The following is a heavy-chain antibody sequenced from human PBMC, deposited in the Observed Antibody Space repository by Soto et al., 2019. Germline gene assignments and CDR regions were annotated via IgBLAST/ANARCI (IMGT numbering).Heavy chain of an antibody. CDR1: GFTFSNAW. J-gene: IGHJ4*01. Sequence: GGSLRLSCAASGFTFSNAWINWVRQAPGRGLEWVGRTKSKNEVGKTEFAPRVTGTLALSRAHSKHIVYLEMNRLQTADPSMYYCTTDSYISTITVSFDYWGHETLVTVP. V-gene: IGHV3-15*07. CDR3: TTDSYISTITVSFDY. D-gene: IGHD1-20*01. CDR2: TKSKNEVGKT.